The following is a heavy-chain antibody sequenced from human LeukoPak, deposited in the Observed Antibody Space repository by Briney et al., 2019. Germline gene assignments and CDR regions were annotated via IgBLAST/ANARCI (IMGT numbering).Heavy chain of an antibody. Sequence: GGSLRLSCAASGFTFSSYDMHWVRQATGKGLEWVSAIGTAGDTYYPGSVKGRFTISRENAKNSLYLKMNSLRAGDTAVYYCARYYGDPRGFDYWGQGTLVTVSS. CDR1: GFTFSSYD. V-gene: IGHV3-13*04. D-gene: IGHD4-17*01. J-gene: IGHJ4*02. CDR3: ARYYGDPRGFDY. CDR2: IGTAGDT.